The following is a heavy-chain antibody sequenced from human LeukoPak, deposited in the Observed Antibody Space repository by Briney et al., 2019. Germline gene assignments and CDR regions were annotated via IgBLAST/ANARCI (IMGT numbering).Heavy chain of an antibody. CDR2: ITTSSSYI. J-gene: IGHJ5*02. V-gene: IGHV3-21*01. CDR1: GFTFSSYN. Sequence: PGGSLTLSCAASGFTFSSYNMNWVRQAPGKAREWGSSITTSSSYIYYTDSVKRRFNISRNEAKNSLSLQMTSLRAEDTAVYYCARDQTSNPWGQGTLVTVSS. CDR3: ARDQTSNP.